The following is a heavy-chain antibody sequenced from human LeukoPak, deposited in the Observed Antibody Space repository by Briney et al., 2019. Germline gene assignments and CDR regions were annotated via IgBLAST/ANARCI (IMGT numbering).Heavy chain of an antibody. CDR1: GYSFTNHY. CDR2: IYPGDSDT. D-gene: IGHD3-10*01. CDR3: ARRGYGSGNYYYPN. J-gene: IGHJ4*02. Sequence: GESLKISCKGSGYSFTNHYIGWVRLMPGKGLEWMGIIYPGDSDTRYIPSIQGQVTISADKSISTAYLQWSSLKASDTAMYYCARRGYGSGNYYYPNWGQGTLVTVSS. V-gene: IGHV5-51*01.